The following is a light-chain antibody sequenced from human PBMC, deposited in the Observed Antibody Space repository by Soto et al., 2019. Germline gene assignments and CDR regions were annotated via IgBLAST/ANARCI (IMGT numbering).Light chain of an antibody. CDR3: QQYNNWPLT. J-gene: IGKJ4*01. CDR1: QSVSSS. Sequence: IVVTQSPATLSVSPGETVTLSCRVSQSVSSSLAWYQQKPGQAPRLLISGAYTRATGIPARFSGSGSGTEFTLTISSLLSEDFAVYSCQQYNNWPLTFGGGTKVEIK. CDR2: GAY. V-gene: IGKV3-15*01.